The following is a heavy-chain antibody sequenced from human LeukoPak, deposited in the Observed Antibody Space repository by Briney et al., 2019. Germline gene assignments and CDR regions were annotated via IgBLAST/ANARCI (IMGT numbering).Heavy chain of an antibody. J-gene: IGHJ4*02. CDR3: ARDRYVYYYDSSGYPRYFDY. CDR1: GGSISSYY. Sequence: SETLSLTCTASGGSISSYYWSWIRQPAGKGLEWIARIYTSGSTNYNPSLKSRVTMSVDTSKNQFSLKLSSVTAADTAVYYCARDRYVYYYDSSGYPRYFDYWGQGTLVTVSS. CDR2: IYTSGST. V-gene: IGHV4-4*07. D-gene: IGHD3-22*01.